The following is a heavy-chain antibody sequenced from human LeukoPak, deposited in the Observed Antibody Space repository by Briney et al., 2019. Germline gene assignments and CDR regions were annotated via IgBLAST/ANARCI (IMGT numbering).Heavy chain of an antibody. D-gene: IGHD6-13*01. CDR1: GFTFSSYS. V-gene: IGHV3-21*01. Sequence: GGSLRLSCAASGFTFSSYSMNWVRQAPGKGLEWVSSISSSSSYIYYADSVKGRFTISRDNAKNSLYLQMNSLRAEDTAVYYCARDKFASRQQLVHGWFDPWGQGTLVTVSS. CDR3: ARDKFASRQQLVHGWFDP. CDR2: ISSSSSYI. J-gene: IGHJ5*02.